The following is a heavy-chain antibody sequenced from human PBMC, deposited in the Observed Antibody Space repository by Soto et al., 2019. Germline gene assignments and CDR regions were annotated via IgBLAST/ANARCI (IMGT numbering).Heavy chain of an antibody. CDR3: AGGPRYWSFAL. Sequence: GELQQWGTGLLKPSETLSLNCSVYGGASRAYHWRWMRESPGEGLEWIGEVSYSGSLNYNPSLKGRVAVSLHTSTNHSSLTMTCVTAADTAVYFCAGGPRYWSFALWGRGTLVTVS. J-gene: IGHJ2*01. CDR1: GGASRAYH. CDR2: VSYSGSL. D-gene: IGHD1-20*01. V-gene: IGHV4-34*01.